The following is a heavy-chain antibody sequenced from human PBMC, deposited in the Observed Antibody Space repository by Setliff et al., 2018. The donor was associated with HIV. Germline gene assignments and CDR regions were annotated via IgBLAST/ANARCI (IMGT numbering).Heavy chain of an antibody. D-gene: IGHD2-15*01. CDR2: IHYSGRT. V-gene: IGHV4-59*12. CDR3: ARAPFRGGSFGWFDP. J-gene: IGHJ5*02. Sequence: SETLSLTCTVSGGSSNSYYWSWIRQPPGKGLEWIGWIHYSGRTNFNPSLRSRATISFDTSKNQFSLNLTSVTAADTAVYYCARAPFRGGSFGWFDPWGQGTLVTVSS. CDR1: GGSSNSYY.